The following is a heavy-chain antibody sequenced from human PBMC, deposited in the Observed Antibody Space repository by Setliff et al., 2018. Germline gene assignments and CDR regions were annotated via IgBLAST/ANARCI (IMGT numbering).Heavy chain of an antibody. D-gene: IGHD6-19*01. Sequence: GGSLRLSCVVSGFDYAMSWVRQAPGKRLEWVSSISGGADKTYYADSVRGRFTISRDNSKNILYLQMNSLRPEDTAVYYCAKLHSTSSGWTTDYSYYMDVWGKGTTVTVSS. CDR1: GFDYA. V-gene: IGHV3-23*01. J-gene: IGHJ6*03. CDR3: AKLHSTSSGWTTDYSYYMDV. CDR2: ISGGADKT.